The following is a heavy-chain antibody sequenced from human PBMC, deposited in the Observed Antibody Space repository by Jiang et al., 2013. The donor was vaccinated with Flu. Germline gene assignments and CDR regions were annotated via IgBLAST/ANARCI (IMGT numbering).Heavy chain of an antibody. CDR3: ARGAPFDY. D-gene: IGHD1-26*01. CDR2: IYPGDSDT. V-gene: IGHV5-51*01. Sequence: WSGIIYPGDSDTRYSPSFQGQVTISADKSISTAYLQWSSLKASDTAMYYCARGAPFDYWGQGTLVTVSS. J-gene: IGHJ4*02.